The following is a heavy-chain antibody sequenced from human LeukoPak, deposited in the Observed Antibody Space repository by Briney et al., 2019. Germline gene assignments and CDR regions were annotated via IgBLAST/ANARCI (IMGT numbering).Heavy chain of an antibody. CDR1: GFTFSSYW. V-gene: IGHV3-7*01. J-gene: IGHJ5*02. CDR2: IKQDGSEK. CDR3: ARDLGDFWSGSNWSDP. Sequence: GGSLRLSCAASGFTFSSYWMSWVRQAPGKGLEWVANIKQDGSEKYYVDSVKGRFTISRDNAKNSLYLQMNSLRAEDTAVYYCARDLGDFWSGSNWSDPWGQGTPVTVSS. D-gene: IGHD3-3*01.